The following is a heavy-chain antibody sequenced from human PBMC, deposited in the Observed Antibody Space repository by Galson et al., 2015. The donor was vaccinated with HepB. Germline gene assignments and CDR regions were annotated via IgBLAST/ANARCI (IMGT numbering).Heavy chain of an antibody. D-gene: IGHD6-6*01. CDR2: IGGGGDT. CDR3: ARDLEAEYFFDY. Sequence: SLRLSCAASGFTFSDYAMYWVRQSLDKGLEWVSAIGGGGDTYYSASVKGRFTISRDNAKKSLYLQMNGLRAEDTAVYYCARDLEAEYFFDYWGQGTLVTVSS. J-gene: IGHJ4*02. V-gene: IGHV3-13*01. CDR1: GFTFSDYA.